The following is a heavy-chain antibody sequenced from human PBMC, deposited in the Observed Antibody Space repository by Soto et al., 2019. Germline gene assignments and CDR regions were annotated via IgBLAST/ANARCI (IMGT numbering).Heavy chain of an antibody. J-gene: IGHJ4*02. D-gene: IGHD5-18*01. CDR2: ISYDGSNK. V-gene: IGHV3-30*18. CDR1: GFTFSSYG. Sequence: LRLSCAASGFTFSSYGMHWVRQAPGKGLEWVAVISYDGSNKYYADSVKGRFTISRDNSKNTLYLQMNSLRAEDTAVYYCAKELSPWIQLWLPADYWGQGTLVTVSS. CDR3: AKELSPWIQLWLPADY.